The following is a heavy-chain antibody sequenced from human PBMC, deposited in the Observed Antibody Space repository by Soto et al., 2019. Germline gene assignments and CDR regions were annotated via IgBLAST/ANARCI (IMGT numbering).Heavy chain of an antibody. Sequence: SVKVSCKASGGTFSSYAISWVRQAPGQGLEWMGGIIPIFGTANYAQKFQGRGTITKDTSKNQVVLTVTNMDPVDTATYYCVHSLHTSGWYTYYGMDVWGQGTTVTVS. V-gene: IGHV1-69*05. J-gene: IGHJ6*02. CDR1: GGTFSSYA. CDR3: VHSLHTSGWYTYYGMDV. CDR2: IIPIFGTA. D-gene: IGHD6-19*01.